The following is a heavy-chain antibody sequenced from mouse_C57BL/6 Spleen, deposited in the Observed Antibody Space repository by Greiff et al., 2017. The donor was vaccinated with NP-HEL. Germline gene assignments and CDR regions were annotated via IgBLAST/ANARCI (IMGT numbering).Heavy chain of an antibody. Sequence: VQLQQSGPELVKPGASVKISCKASGYTFTDYYMNWVKQSHGKSLEWIGDINPNNGGTSYNQKFKGKATLTVDKSSSTAYMELRSLTSEDSAVYYCAREDDSSGYDYWGQGTTLTVSS. CDR2: INPNNGGT. J-gene: IGHJ2*01. CDR1: GYTFTDYY. V-gene: IGHV1-26*01. D-gene: IGHD3-2*02. CDR3: AREDDSSGYDY.